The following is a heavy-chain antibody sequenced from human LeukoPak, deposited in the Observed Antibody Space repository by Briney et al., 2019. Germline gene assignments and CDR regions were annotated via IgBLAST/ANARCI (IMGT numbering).Heavy chain of an antibody. CDR1: GGSVSSGSYY. Sequence: PSETLSLTCTVSGGSVSSGSYYWSWIRQPPGKGLEWIGYIHYSGSTNYNPSLKSRVTISVDTSKNQFSLKLSSVTAADTAVYYWARGFSSGWSRAVGNGGKGPLVTVSS. CDR3: ARGFSSGWSRAVGN. CDR2: IHYSGST. D-gene: IGHD6-19*01. V-gene: IGHV4-61*01. J-gene: IGHJ4*02.